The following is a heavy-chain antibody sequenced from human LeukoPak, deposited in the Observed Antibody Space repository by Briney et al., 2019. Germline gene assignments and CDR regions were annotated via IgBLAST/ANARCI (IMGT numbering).Heavy chain of an antibody. V-gene: IGHV4-30-2*01. J-gene: IGHJ4*02. Sequence: SETLSLTCAVSGGSISSGGYSWSWIRQPPGKGLEWLGYIYHSGSTYYNPSLKSRVTISVDRSKNQFSLKLSSVTAADTAVYYCARSPGDIVVVPAAFDYWGQGTLVTVSS. CDR3: ARSPGDIVVVPAAFDY. CDR1: GGSISSGGYS. D-gene: IGHD2-2*01. CDR2: IYHSGST.